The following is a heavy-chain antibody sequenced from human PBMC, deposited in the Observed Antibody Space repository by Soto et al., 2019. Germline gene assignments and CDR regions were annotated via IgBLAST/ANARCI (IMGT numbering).Heavy chain of an antibody. CDR3: ARVRESLWFGELLSHHYFDY. CDR1: GGSISSYY. CDR2: IYYSGST. V-gene: IGHV4-59*01. J-gene: IGHJ4*02. Sequence: SETLSLTCTVSGGSISSYYWSWIRQPPGKGLEWIGYIYYSGSTNYNPSLKSRVTISVDTSKNQFSLKLSSVTAADTAVYYCARVRESLWFGELLSHHYFDYWGQGTLVTVSS. D-gene: IGHD3-10*01.